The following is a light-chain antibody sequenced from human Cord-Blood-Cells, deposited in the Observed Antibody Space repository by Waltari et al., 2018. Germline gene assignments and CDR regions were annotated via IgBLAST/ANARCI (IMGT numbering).Light chain of an antibody. J-gene: IGLJ1*01. Sequence: QSALTQPASVSGSPGQSITISCTGTTSYVGCYNYVSWYQQHPGKAPKLMIYDVSNRPSGVSNRFSGSKSGNTASLTISGLQAEDEADYYCSSYTSSSTLVFGTGTKVTVL. CDR2: DVS. CDR3: SSYTSSSTLV. CDR1: TSYVGCYNY. V-gene: IGLV2-14*01.